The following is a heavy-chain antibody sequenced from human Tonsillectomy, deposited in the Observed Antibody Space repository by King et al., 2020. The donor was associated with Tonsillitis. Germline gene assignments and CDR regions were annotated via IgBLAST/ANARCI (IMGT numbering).Heavy chain of an antibody. J-gene: IGHJ4*02. CDR3: ARSVSGSFDY. Sequence: QLQESGPGVVKPSETLSLTCTSSGGSISSSDHYWAWIRPPPGNGLEWIGYMYYSGYIFYNPSLKSRITIYSGTSENRFSLKVSSVTAADTAVYFCARSVSGSFDYWGQGALVTVSS. D-gene: IGHD1-26*01. V-gene: IGHV4-39*01. CDR2: MYYSGYI. CDR1: GGSISSSDHY.